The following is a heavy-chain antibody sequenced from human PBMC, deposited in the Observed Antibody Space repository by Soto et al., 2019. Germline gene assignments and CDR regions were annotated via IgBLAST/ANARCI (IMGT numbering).Heavy chain of an antibody. J-gene: IGHJ6*02. Sequence: QVQLVQSGAEVKKPGSSVKVSCKASGGTFSSYAISWVRQAPGQGLEWMGGIIPIFGTANYAQKFQGRVNITADESTSTAYMALSSLRSEDTAVYYCARPGGGNPGVGLLYYYYRMDFWGQGTTVTVSS. CDR1: GGTFSSYA. CDR3: ARPGGGNPGVGLLYYYYRMDF. V-gene: IGHV1-69*12. D-gene: IGHD1-26*01. CDR2: IIPIFGTA.